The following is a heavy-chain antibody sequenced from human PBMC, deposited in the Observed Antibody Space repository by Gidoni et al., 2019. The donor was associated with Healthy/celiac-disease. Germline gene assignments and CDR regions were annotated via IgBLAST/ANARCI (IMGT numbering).Heavy chain of an antibody. CDR1: GFTFSGSS. J-gene: IGHJ6*02. CDR3: TRGQAEGNYYYGMDV. D-gene: IGHD6-25*01. V-gene: IGHV3-73*02. CDR2: IRSKANSYAT. Sequence: EVQLVESGGGLVQPGGSLKLSCAASGFTFSGSSMHWVRQASGKGLEWVGRIRSKANSYATAYAASVKGRFTISRDDSKNTAYLQMNSLKTEDTAVYYCTRGQAEGNYYYGMDVWGQGTTVTVSS.